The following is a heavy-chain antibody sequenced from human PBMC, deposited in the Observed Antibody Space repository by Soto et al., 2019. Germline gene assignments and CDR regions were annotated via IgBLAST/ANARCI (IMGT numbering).Heavy chain of an antibody. CDR2: IKSKTDGGTT. J-gene: IGHJ6*03. Sequence: GGSLRLSCAASGFTFSNAWMSWVRQAPGKGLEWVGRIKSKTDGGTTDYAAPVKGRFTISRDDSKNTLYLQMNSLKTEDTAVYYCTVQFPQRSYYYYYYYMDVWGKGTTVTVSS. V-gene: IGHV3-15*01. CDR3: TVQFPQRSYYYYYYYMDV. CDR1: GFTFSNAW.